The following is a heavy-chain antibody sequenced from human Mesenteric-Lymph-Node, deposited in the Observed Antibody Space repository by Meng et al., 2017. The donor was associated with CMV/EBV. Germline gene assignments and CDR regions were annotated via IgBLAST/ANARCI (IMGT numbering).Heavy chain of an antibody. J-gene: IGHJ4*02. Sequence: GGSLRLSCAASGFTFSSYWMYWVRQAPGKGLEWVAFISYDGGNKYYADSVKGRFSISRDNSGNTLSLQMNSLRAEDTAVYYCARLCGSDTNCYDFWGGYYTSYFDYWGQGTLVTVSS. CDR3: ARLCGSDTNCYDFWGGYYTSYFDY. CDR2: ISYDGGNK. D-gene: IGHD3-3*01. V-gene: IGHV3-30-3*01. CDR1: GFTFSSYW.